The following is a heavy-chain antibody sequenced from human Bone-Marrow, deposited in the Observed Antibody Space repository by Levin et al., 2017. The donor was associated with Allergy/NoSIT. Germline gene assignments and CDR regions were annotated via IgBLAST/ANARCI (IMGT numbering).Heavy chain of an antibody. J-gene: IGHJ6*02. CDR1: GFTFSRYG. Sequence: PGGSLRLSCAASGFTFSRYGMHWVRQAPGKGLEWVAFTSYEGSKNSYPESVKGRFTISRDNSKSTLYLQMNSLTTEDTALYYCAKEVEELKPRYYAMDVWGRGTTVTVSS. CDR3: AKEVEELKPRYYAMDV. CDR2: TSYEGSKN. D-gene: IGHD1-26*01. V-gene: IGHV3-30*18.